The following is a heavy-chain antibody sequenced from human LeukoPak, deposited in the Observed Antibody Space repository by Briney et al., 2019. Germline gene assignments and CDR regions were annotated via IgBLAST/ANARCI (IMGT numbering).Heavy chain of an antibody. D-gene: IGHD5-24*01. CDR1: GGSISSGSYY. V-gene: IGHV4-61*02. Sequence: SQTLSPTCTVSGGSISSGSYYWSWIRQPAGKGLEWIGRIYTSGSTNYNPSLKSRVTISVDTSKNQFSLKLSSVTAADTAVYYCARDGYNYRAFDIWGQGTMVTVSS. J-gene: IGHJ3*02. CDR2: IYTSGST. CDR3: ARDGYNYRAFDI.